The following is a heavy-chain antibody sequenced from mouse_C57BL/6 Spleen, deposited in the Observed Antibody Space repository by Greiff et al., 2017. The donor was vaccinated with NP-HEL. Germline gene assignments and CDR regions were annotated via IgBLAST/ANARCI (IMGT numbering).Heavy chain of an antibody. CDR3: ARRDYGSSYVRDY. D-gene: IGHD1-1*01. CDR1: GYSITSGYY. CDR2: ISYDGSN. Sequence: EVQLVESGPGLVKPSQSLSLTCSVTGYSITSGYYWNWIRQFPGNKLEWMGYISYDGSNNYNPSLKNRISITRDTSKNQFFLKLNSVTTEDTATYYCARRDYGSSYVRDYWGQGTTLTVSS. V-gene: IGHV3-6*01. J-gene: IGHJ2*01.